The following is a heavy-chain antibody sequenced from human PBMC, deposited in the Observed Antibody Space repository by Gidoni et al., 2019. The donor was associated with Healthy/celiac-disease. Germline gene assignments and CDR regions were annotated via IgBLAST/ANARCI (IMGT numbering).Heavy chain of an antibody. CDR2: IWYDGSNK. CDR3: AREGSSGYYPHWYFDL. V-gene: IGHV3-33*01. Sequence: QVQLVESGGGVVQPGRSLSLSCAASGFTFSSYGMHWFRQAPDKGLAGVAVIWYDGSNKYFADSVKGRFTISRDNSKNTLYLQMNGLRAEDTAVYYCAREGSSGYYPHWYFDLWGRGTLVTVSS. J-gene: IGHJ2*01. D-gene: IGHD3-22*01. CDR1: GFTFSSYG.